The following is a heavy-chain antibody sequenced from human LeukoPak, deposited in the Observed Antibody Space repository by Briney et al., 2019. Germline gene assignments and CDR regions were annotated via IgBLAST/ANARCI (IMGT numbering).Heavy chain of an antibody. CDR1: GFTFSSYA. Sequence: GGSLRLSCAASGFTFSSYAMHWVRQAPGKGLEWVAVISYDGSNKYYADSVKGRFTISRDNSKNTLYLQMNSLRAEDTAVYYCAKRFLEDYWGQGTLVTVSS. CDR2: ISYDGSNK. V-gene: IGHV3-30-3*02. CDR3: AKRFLEDY. D-gene: IGHD3-16*01. J-gene: IGHJ4*02.